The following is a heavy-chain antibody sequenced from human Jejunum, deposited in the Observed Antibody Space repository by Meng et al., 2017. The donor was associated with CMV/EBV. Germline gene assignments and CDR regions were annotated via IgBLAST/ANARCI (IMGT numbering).Heavy chain of an antibody. J-gene: IGHJ6*02. Sequence: IHWVRQAPGQGLEWMGIINPTSASTSYAQKFQGRITLTRDTSTSTVYMELSSLTSEDTALYYCARSVTVLGVDIPRWAYNYGLDVWGQGTTVTASS. D-gene: IGHD3-3*01. V-gene: IGHV1-46*01. CDR2: INPTSAST. CDR3: ARSVTVLGVDIPRWAYNYGLDV.